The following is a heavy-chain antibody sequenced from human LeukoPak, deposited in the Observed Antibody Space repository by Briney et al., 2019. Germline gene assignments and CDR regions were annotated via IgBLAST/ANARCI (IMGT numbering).Heavy chain of an antibody. CDR1: GFTFRDYA. J-gene: IGHJ4*02. D-gene: IGHD2-15*01. V-gene: IGHV3-23*01. Sequence: GGSLRLSCAASGFTFRDYAMSWVRQAPGKGLEWVSAISGSGGSTYYADSVKGRFTISRDNSKNTLYLQMNSLRAEDTAVYYCARTPDSLFDYWGQGTLVTVSS. CDR3: ARTPDSLFDY. CDR2: ISGSGGST.